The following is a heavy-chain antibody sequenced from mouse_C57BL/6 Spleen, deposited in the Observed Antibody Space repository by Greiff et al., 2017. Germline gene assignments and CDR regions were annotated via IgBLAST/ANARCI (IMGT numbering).Heavy chain of an antibody. V-gene: IGHV7-3*01. Sequence: EVHLVESGGGLVQPGGSLSLSCAASGFTFTDYYMSWVRQPPGKALEWLGFSRNKANGYTTEYSASVKGRFTISRDNSHSILYLQMNALRAEDSATYYCARYPGSGSSWYFDVWGTGTTVTVSS. CDR1: GFTFTDYY. J-gene: IGHJ1*03. CDR2: SRNKANGYTT. D-gene: IGHD1-1*01. CDR3: ARYPGSGSSWYFDV.